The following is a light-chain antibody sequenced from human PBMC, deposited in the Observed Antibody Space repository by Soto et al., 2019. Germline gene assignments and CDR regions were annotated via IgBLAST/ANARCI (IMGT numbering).Light chain of an antibody. CDR3: CSNDTRTPYV. Sequence: QXVLTHPDSVFGSPRRSMTTSCTGTSSDVGSYNLVSWYQQHPGKAPKLMIYEGSRRPSGVSNRFSGSKSGDTASLTISGLQADEEDDYYCCSNDTRTPYVFRPGTK. J-gene: IGLJ1*01. CDR2: EGS. CDR1: SSDVGSYNL. V-gene: IGLV2-23*01.